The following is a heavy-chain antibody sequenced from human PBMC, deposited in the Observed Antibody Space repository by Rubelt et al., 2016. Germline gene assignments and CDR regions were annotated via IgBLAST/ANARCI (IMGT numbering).Heavy chain of an antibody. CDR2: MWFDGSNK. V-gene: IGHV3-33*06. CDR1: GFTFSSYG. J-gene: IGHJ4*02. Sequence: QVQLVESGGGVVQPGRSLRLSCAASGFTFSSYGMHWVRQAPGKGLEWVAAMWFDGSNKYYADSVKGRFTISRDNSKNTLYLQMKSPGAEDTAVYYCAKLSDMTTVITCMFDSWGQGTLVTVSS. CDR3: AKLSDMTTVITCMFDS. D-gene: IGHD4-17*01.